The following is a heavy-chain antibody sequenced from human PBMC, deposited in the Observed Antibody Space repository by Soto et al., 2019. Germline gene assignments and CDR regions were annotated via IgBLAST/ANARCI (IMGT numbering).Heavy chain of an antibody. V-gene: IGHV4-39*01. CDR2: IYYSGST. CDR1: GGSISSSSYY. Sequence: SSETLSLTCTVSGGSISSSSYYWGWIRQPPGKGLEWIGSIYYSGSTYYNPSLKSRVTISVDTSKNQFSLKLSSVTAADTAVYYCARRGNTIVGVKDAFDIWGQGTMVTVSS. J-gene: IGHJ3*02. CDR3: ARRGNTIVGVKDAFDI. D-gene: IGHD1-26*01.